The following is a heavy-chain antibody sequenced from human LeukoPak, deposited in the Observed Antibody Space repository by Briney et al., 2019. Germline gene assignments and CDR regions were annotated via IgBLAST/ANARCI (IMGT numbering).Heavy chain of an antibody. CDR1: GYAISSGYY. Sequence: SETLSLTCTVSGYAISSGYYWGWIRQPPGKGLEWIGSIYYSGSTYYNPSLKSRVTIYVDTSKNQLSLKLSSVTAADTAVYYCARTRYYYNSSSYGAPYYFDYWGQGTLVTVSS. D-gene: IGHD3-10*01. CDR2: IYYSGST. J-gene: IGHJ4*02. V-gene: IGHV4-38-2*02. CDR3: ARTRYYYNSSSYGAPYYFDY.